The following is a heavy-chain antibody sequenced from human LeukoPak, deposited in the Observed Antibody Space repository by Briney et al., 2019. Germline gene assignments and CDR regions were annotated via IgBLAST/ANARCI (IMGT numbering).Heavy chain of an antibody. J-gene: IGHJ3*02. V-gene: IGHV4-39*07. CDR1: GGSISSSSYY. CDR3: ARDLKLDGSSGYYAFDI. D-gene: IGHD3-22*01. Sequence: SETLSLTCTVSGGSISSSSYYWGWIRQPPGKGLEWIGSIYYSGSTYYNPSLKSRVTISVDTSKNQFSLKLSSVTAADTAVYYCARDLKLDGSSGYYAFDIWGQRTMVTVSS. CDR2: IYYSGST.